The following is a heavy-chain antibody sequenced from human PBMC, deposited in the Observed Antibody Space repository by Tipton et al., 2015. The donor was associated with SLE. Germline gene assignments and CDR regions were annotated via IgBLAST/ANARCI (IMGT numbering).Heavy chain of an antibody. CDR1: GFTFSSYS. V-gene: IGHV3-21*01. J-gene: IGHJ3*02. CDR2: ISSSSSYI. Sequence: SLRLSCAASGFTFSSYSMHWVRQAPGKGLEWVSSISSSSSYIYYPDSVKGRFTISRDNAKNSLYLQMNSLRAEDTAVYYCARGRVTDAFDIWGQGTMVTVSS. D-gene: IGHD5-18*01. CDR3: ARGRVTDAFDI.